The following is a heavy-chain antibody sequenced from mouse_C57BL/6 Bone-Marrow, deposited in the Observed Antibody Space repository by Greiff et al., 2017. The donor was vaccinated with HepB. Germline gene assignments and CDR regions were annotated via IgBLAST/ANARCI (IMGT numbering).Heavy chain of an antibody. J-gene: IGHJ4*01. CDR2: ISNGGGST. Sequence: EVKLVESGGGLVQPGGSLKLSCAASGFTFSDYYMYWVRQTPEKRLEWVAYISNGGGSTYYPDTVKGRFTISRDNAKNTLYLQMSRLKSEDTAMYYCASHRPLYAMDYWGQGTSVTVSS. CDR3: ASHRPLYAMDY. CDR1: GFTFSDYY. V-gene: IGHV5-12*01.